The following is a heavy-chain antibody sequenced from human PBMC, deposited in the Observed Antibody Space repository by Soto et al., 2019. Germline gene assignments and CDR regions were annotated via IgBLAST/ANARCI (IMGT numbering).Heavy chain of an antibody. J-gene: IGHJ4*02. Sequence: QVQLQQWGAGLLKPSETLSLTCAVYGGSFRDYYWSWIRQSPGKGLEWIGEINHRGSTTYNPSLKSRVTMSLDTSKNQFSLEWRSVTPADTAVYYCARLVYGDFDYWGQGSLVTVSS. D-gene: IGHD4-17*01. CDR3: ARLVYGDFDY. V-gene: IGHV4-34*02. CDR2: INHRGST. CDR1: GGSFRDYY.